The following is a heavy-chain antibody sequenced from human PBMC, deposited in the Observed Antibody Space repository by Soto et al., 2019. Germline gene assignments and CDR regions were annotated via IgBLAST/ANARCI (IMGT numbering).Heavy chain of an antibody. CDR1: GGSISSGGYS. V-gene: IGHV4-30-2*01. CDR2: IYHSGST. Sequence: SETLSLTCAVSGGSISSGGYSWSWIRHPPGKGLEWIGYIYHSGSTYYNPSLKSRVTISVDRSKNQFSLKLSSVTAADTAVYYCAGGAAGVITISPARQSGMYVWGQGTPVNVSS. D-gene: IGHD3-22*01. J-gene: IGHJ6*02. CDR3: AGGAAGVITISPARQSGMYV.